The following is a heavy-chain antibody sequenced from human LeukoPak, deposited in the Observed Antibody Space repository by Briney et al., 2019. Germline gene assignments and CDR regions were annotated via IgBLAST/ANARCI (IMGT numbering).Heavy chain of an antibody. Sequence: GGSLKLSCVASTFTFSNSWMSWVRQVPGKGLEWVPNIAQDGREKNYVDSVKGRFIISRDNGKNSLYLEMNSLRAEDTAVYYCAREKQGSSWYDGKESFDYWGQGTLVTVSS. D-gene: IGHD6-13*01. V-gene: IGHV3-7*01. CDR2: IAQDGREK. CDR3: AREKQGSSWYDGKESFDY. CDR1: TFTFSNSW. J-gene: IGHJ4*02.